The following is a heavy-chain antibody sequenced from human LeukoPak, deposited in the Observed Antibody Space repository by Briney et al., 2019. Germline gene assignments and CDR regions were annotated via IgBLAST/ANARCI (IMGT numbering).Heavy chain of an antibody. CDR3: AREWGHDSSAYYYAY. D-gene: IGHD3-22*01. CDR1: GGTFSTYA. CDR2: IIPIFGTA. V-gene: IGHV1-69*13. Sequence: SVKVSCEASGGTFSTYAISWVRQAPGQGLEWMGGIIPIFGTANYAQKFQGRVTITADESTNTIYMELSSLRSEDTAIYYCAREWGHDSSAYYYAYWGQGTLVTVSS. J-gene: IGHJ4*02.